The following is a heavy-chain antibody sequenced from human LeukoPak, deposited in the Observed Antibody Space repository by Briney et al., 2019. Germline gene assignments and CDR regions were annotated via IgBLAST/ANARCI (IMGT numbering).Heavy chain of an antibody. Sequence: GGSLRLSCAASGFTFDDYAMHWVRQAPGKGLEWVSGISWNSGSIGYADSVKGRFTISRDNAKNSLYLQMNSLRAEDTALYYCARGSSWDLPFDYWGQGTLVTVSS. D-gene: IGHD6-13*01. CDR3: ARGSSWDLPFDY. J-gene: IGHJ4*02. CDR2: ISWNSGSI. V-gene: IGHV3-9*01. CDR1: GFTFDDYA.